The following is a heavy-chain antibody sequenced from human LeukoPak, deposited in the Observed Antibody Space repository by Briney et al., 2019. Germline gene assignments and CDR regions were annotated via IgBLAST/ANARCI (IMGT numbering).Heavy chain of an antibody. CDR3: AKDRTVTKSDAFDI. V-gene: IGHV3-30*02. Sequence: GGSLRLSCAASGFTFSSYGMHWVRQAPGKGLEWVACIRYDGSNKYYADSVKGRFTISRDNSKNTLYLQMNSLRAEDTAVYYCAKDRTVTKSDAFDIWGQGTMVTVSS. CDR2: IRYDGSNK. D-gene: IGHD4-11*01. CDR1: GFTFSSYG. J-gene: IGHJ3*02.